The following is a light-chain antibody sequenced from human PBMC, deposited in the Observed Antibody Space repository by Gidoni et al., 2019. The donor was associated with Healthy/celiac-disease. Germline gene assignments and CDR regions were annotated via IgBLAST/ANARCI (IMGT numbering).Light chain of an antibody. Sequence: EIVLTQSPGTLSLSPGERATLSCRASQSVTSSYLSWYQQKPGQAPRLLRSGAFSRATGIPDRFSGSGSGKDFTLTISRLEPEDFAVYYCQQYGSSPPWTFGQGTKVEIK. CDR1: QSVTSSY. CDR2: GAF. V-gene: IGKV3-20*01. CDR3: QQYGSSPPWT. J-gene: IGKJ1*01.